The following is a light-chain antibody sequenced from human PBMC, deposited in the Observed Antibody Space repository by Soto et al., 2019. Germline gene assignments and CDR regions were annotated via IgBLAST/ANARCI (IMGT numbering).Light chain of an antibody. CDR1: QSVGTY. Sequence: IVLTQSPATLSLSPGERAILSCRASQSVGTYLAWYQQKPGQARRLLIYDASNRATGIPARFGGSGSGTDFTLTINSLEPEDFAVYYCQQRSNWPGTFGPGTKVDIK. CDR2: DAS. CDR3: QQRSNWPGT. V-gene: IGKV3-11*01. J-gene: IGKJ3*01.